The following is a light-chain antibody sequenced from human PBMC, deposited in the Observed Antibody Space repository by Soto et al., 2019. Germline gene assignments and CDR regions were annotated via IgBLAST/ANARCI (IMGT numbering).Light chain of an antibody. Sequence: DIQMTQSPSSLSASVGDRVTITCRASQSISSYLNWYQQKLGKAPKLLSYAASSLPSGVPSRFSGSGSGTDFTLAISSLQPEDFATYYCQQSYSTPPWWTFGQGTKVEIK. J-gene: IGKJ1*01. CDR2: AAS. CDR3: QQSYSTPPWWT. CDR1: QSISSY. V-gene: IGKV1-39*01.